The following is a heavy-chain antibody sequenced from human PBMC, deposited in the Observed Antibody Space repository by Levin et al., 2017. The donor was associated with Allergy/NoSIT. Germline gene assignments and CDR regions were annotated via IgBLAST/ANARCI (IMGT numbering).Heavy chain of an antibody. CDR3: AIDAINTAKGRFDY. J-gene: IGHJ4*01. V-gene: IGHV4-31*03. CDR2: IFNGGRP. CDR1: GASIGNKDYY. D-gene: IGHD5-18*01. Sequence: KTSETLSLTCTVSGASIGNKDYYWTWIRQHPGEGLEWIGYIFNGGRPYYNPSLKSRLTISLDTSKNQLSLKLSSVTAADTAVYYCAIDAINTAKGRFDYWGHGTLVTVSS.